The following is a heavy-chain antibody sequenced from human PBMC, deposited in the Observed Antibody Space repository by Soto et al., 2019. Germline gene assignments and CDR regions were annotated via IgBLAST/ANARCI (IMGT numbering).Heavy chain of an antibody. Sequence: QVQLVESGGGVVQPGRSLRLSCSASHFIFRNYGMHWVRQAPGKGLEWMAFLSTGGNIKKPADSLEGRFTISRDNSENTLFLQMNNLRADDTAIYYCARDIGRQVDYNWESDHIDLWGQGTLVTVSS. J-gene: IGHJ5*02. CDR2: LSTGGNIK. CDR3: ARDIGRQVDYNWESDHIDL. D-gene: IGHD1-1*01. CDR1: HFIFRNYG. V-gene: IGHV3-33*01.